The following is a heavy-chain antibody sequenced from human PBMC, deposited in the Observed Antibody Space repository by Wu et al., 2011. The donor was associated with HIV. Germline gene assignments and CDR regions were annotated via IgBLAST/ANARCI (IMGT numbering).Heavy chain of an antibody. CDR3: TTDPLPNVGD. V-gene: IGHV3-15*01. J-gene: IGHJ4*01. D-gene: IGHD1-26*01. Sequence: TDYAXPVKGRFTISRDESKNMLYLQMNSLKTEDSAVYYCTTDPLPNVGDWGHGTLVTVSS. CDR2: T.